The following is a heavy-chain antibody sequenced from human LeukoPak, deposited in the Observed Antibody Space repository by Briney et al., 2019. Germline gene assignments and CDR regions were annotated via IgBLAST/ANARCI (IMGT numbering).Heavy chain of an antibody. V-gene: IGHV3-15*01. CDR3: TTHWYYYDSSGYYPIF. J-gene: IGHJ4*02. CDR2: IQSKAEGGTA. Sequence: GGSLRLSCAASGLPFSNVWMSWVRQAPGKGLGWVGRIQSKAEGGTADYAAPLKGRFTFSRDDSKNTLNLEMKSLKTEDTPVYYCTTHWYYYDSSGYYPIFWGQGTLVTVSS. D-gene: IGHD3-22*01. CDR1: GLPFSNVW.